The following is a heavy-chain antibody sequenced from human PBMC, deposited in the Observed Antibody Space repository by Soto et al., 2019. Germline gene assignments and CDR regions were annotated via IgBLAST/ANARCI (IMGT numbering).Heavy chain of an antibody. CDR2: FNPNSGGT. CDR1: GYSFTGYY. Sequence: ASVKVSCKASGYSFTGYYMHWVRQAPGQGIEWMGWFNPNSGGTNYAQKFQGRVTMTRDTSISTAYMELSRLRSDDTAVYFCSRTYSSRRDQFSYRGQRSQVTVSA. J-gene: IGHJ1*01. D-gene: IGHD6-13*01. V-gene: IGHV1-2*02. CDR3: SRTYSSRRDQFSY.